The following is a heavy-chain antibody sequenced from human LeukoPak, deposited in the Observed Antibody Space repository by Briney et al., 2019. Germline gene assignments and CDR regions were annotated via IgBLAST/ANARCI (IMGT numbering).Heavy chain of an antibody. CDR1: GFTFSSYG. V-gene: IGHV3-30*02. J-gene: IGHJ6*03. Sequence: GGSLRLSCAASGFTFSSYGMHWVRQAPGKGLKWVAFIRSDGSNKYYADSVKGRFTISRDNSKNTLYLQMNSLRAEDTALYYCARAPYYDSSGYYMDVWGKGTTVTVSS. CDR3: ARAPYYDSSGYYMDV. CDR2: IRSDGSNK. D-gene: IGHD3-22*01.